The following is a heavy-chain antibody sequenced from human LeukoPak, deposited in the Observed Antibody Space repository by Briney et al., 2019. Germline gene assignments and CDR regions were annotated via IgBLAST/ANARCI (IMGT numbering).Heavy chain of an antibody. D-gene: IGHD4-11*01. J-gene: IGHJ4*02. Sequence: GGSLRLSCAASGFTFSSFNMNWVRQAPGKGPEWVLYISRSSAYIHYADSVRGRFAISRDNAKNSLYLQMNSLRAEDTAIYYRARVWQDYSNADYWGQGTLVTVSS. CDR3: ARVWQDYSNADY. CDR1: GFTFSSFN. V-gene: IGHV3-21*05. CDR2: ISRSSAYI.